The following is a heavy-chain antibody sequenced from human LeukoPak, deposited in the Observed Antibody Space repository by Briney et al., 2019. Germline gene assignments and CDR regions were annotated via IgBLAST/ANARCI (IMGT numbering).Heavy chain of an antibody. D-gene: IGHD4-17*01. CDR3: ARGPGLYDYGDYGFDP. J-gene: IGHJ5*02. Sequence: ASVKVSCKASGYTFSTYGISWVRQAPGQGLEWMGWISAYKGNTYYAQKLQGRVTMTTDTSTSTAYMELRGLRSDDTAVYYCARGPGLYDYGDYGFDPWGQGTLVTVSS. V-gene: IGHV1-18*01. CDR1: GYTFSTYG. CDR2: ISAYKGNT.